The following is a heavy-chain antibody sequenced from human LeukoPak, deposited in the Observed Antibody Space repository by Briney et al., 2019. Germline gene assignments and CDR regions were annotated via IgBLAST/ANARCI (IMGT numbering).Heavy chain of an antibody. D-gene: IGHD5-24*01. V-gene: IGHV4-39*07. J-gene: IGHJ3*02. Sequence: SETLSLTCSVSGGSISISSYYWGWIRQSPGKELEWIGNINYSGSTNYNPSLKSRVTISVDTSKNQFSLKLSSVTAADTAVYYCARGNPEMATTNDAFDIWGQGTMVTVSS. CDR3: ARGNPEMATTNDAFDI. CDR2: INYSGST. CDR1: GGSISISSYY.